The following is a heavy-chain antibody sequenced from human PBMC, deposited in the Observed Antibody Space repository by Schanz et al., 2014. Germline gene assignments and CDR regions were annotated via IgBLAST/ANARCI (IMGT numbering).Heavy chain of an antibody. CDR1: GATFNSYA. J-gene: IGHJ4*02. D-gene: IGHD4-17*01. Sequence: QVRLVQSGAEVKKPGSSVKVSCKSSGATFNSYAFGWVRQAPGQGFEWVGSIIPPLRHTRYAQKFEERVIITADTSTTTVHMDLASPTSDDTAFYFCARIIDGDYRYWGQGTLVTVSS. V-gene: IGHV1-69*04. CDR2: IIPPLRHT. CDR3: ARIIDGDYRY.